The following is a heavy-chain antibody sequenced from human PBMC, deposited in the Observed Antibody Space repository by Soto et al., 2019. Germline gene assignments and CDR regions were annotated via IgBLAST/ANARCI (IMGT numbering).Heavy chain of an antibody. CDR2: INSDGSST. D-gene: IGHD1-26*01. CDR1: GFTCSSSC. CDR3: ARVGHLSSHRSPNDY. Sequence: AXGGLRLTSAASGFTCSSSCMHWVRQAPGKGLVWVSRINSDGSSTSYADSVKGRFTISRDNAKNTLYLQMNSLRAEDTAVYYCARVGHLSSHRSPNDYWGQGTLVTVSS. V-gene: IGHV3-74*01. J-gene: IGHJ4*02.